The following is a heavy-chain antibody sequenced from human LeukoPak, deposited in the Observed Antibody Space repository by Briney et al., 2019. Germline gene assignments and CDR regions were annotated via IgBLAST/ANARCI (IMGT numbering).Heavy chain of an antibody. V-gene: IGHV4-39*07. CDR1: GGSTSSNSYY. D-gene: IGHD6-19*01. CDR3: ARLRHSSGWYKDY. Sequence: PSETLSLTCTVSGGSTSSNSYYWGWIRQPPGKGLEWIGSVYYTGSTFFNPSLKSRVTISVDTSKNQFSLKLSSVTAADTAMYYCARLRHSSGWYKDYWGQGTLVTVSS. J-gene: IGHJ4*02. CDR2: VYYTGST.